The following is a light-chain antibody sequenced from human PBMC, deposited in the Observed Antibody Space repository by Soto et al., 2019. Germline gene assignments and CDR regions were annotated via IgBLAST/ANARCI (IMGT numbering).Light chain of an antibody. CDR1: QSITSSY. CDR2: GAS. CDR3: QEYNSSPPMYT. J-gene: IGKJ2*01. Sequence: VLTQSPVTLSLSPGDRATLSCRTSQSITSSYLAWYQQRPGQAPRLLIYGASSRATGIPDRFMGSGSGTDFTLTSSRLEPEDFAVYYWQEYNSSPPMYTFGQGTKLEIK. V-gene: IGKV3-20*01.